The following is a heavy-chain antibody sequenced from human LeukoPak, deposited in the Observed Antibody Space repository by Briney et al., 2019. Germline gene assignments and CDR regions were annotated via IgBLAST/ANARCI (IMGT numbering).Heavy chain of an antibody. V-gene: IGHV4-34*01. Sequence: PSETLSLTCAVYGGSFSGYYWSWIRRPPGKGLEWIGEINHSGSTNYNPSLKSRVTISVDTSKNQFSLKLSSVTAADTAVYYCVYYYYGMDVWGQGTTVTVSS. CDR2: INHSGST. CDR1: GGSFSGYY. J-gene: IGHJ6*02. CDR3: VYYYYGMDV.